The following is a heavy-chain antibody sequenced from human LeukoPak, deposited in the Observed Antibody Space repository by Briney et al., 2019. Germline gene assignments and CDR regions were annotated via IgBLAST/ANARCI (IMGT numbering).Heavy chain of an antibody. Sequence: GGSLRLSCAASGFTFSSYWMSWVRQAPGKGLEWAATIGQDGSEKFYVDSVKGRFTISRDNAKNSLFLQIYSLRAEDTSVYYCARTVRWSDYFDYWGQGALVTVSS. D-gene: IGHD6-13*01. CDR3: ARTVRWSDYFDY. CDR1: GFTFSSYW. CDR2: IGQDGSEK. J-gene: IGHJ4*02. V-gene: IGHV3-7*01.